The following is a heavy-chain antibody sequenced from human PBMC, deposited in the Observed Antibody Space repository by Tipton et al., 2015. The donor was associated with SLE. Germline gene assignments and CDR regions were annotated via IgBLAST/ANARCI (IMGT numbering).Heavy chain of an antibody. D-gene: IGHD3-3*01. J-gene: IGHJ4*02. V-gene: IGHV3-33*08. Sequence: SLRLSCAASGFSFSSYGFHWVRQAPGKGLEWVAGIWYDGSKTYYADSVKGRFTISRDHAKNSLYLQMTSLRAEDTAVYYCARDKHYDFWSGTQGVDYWGQGTLVTVSS. CDR3: ARDKHYDFWSGTQGVDY. CDR2: IWYDGSKT. CDR1: GFSFSSYG.